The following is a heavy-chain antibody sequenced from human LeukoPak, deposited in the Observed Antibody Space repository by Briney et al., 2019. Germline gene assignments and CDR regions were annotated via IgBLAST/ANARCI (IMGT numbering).Heavy chain of an antibody. V-gene: IGHV3-30-3*01. CDR2: ISYDGSNK. D-gene: IGHD3-16*02. J-gene: IGHJ4*02. Sequence: HPGGSLRFSCAASGFTFSSYAMHWVRQAPGKGLEWVAVISYDGSNKYYADSVKGRFTISRDNSKNTLYLQMNSLRAEDTAVYYCARVIAKYDYVWGSYRYLDYWGQGTLVTVSS. CDR1: GFTFSSYA. CDR3: ARVIAKYDYVWGSYRYLDY.